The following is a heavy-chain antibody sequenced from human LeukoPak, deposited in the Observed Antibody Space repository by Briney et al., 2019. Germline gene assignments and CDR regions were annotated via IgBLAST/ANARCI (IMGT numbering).Heavy chain of an antibody. D-gene: IGHD3-3*01. CDR2: IFHGGTT. Sequence: SQTLSLTCTVSGGSITSGSFYWSWIRQPPGKGLEWLGYIFHGGTTYYNPSLKSRVSMPLDRSKNQFSLRLTSVTAADTAVYYCARDVATNFWSSYWDVWGKGTTVTVSS. V-gene: IGHV4-30-2*01. CDR1: GGSITSGSFY. CDR3: ARDVATNFWSSYWDV. J-gene: IGHJ6*04.